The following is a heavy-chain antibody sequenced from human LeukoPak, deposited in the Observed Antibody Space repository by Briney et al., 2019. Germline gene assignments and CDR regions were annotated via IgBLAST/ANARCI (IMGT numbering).Heavy chain of an antibody. D-gene: IGHD2-15*01. CDR1: GYSISSGYY. CDR3: ALELYCSGGSCYTGDYYYYMDV. CDR2: IYHSGST. Sequence: SETLSLTCTVSGYSISSGYYWGWIRQPPGKGLEWIGSIYHSGSTYYNPSLKSRVTISVDTSKNQFSLKLSSVTAADTAVYYCALELYCSGGSCYTGDYYYYMDVWGKGTTVTISS. J-gene: IGHJ6*03. V-gene: IGHV4-38-2*02.